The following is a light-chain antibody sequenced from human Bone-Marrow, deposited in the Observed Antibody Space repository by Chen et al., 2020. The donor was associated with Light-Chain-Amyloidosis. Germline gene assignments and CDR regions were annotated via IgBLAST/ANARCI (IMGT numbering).Light chain of an antibody. CDR1: QSLLYSNGVTY. J-gene: IGKJ1*01. CDR3: MQSIHLRT. CDR2: EAF. V-gene: IGKV2D-29*01. Sequence: DVVMTQTPLSLSVTHGQPASIYCKSSQSLLYSNGVTYLYWFLKKPGQPPQLLVYEAFNRFSGVPHRFSGSGSGTDFTLKISRVEAEDVGTYYCMQSIHLRTFGQGTKVEIK.